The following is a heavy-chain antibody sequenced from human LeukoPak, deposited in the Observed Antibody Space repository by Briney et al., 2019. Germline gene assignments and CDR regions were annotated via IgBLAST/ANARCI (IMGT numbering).Heavy chain of an antibody. CDR2: IYYSGST. CDR1: GGSINSYY. D-gene: IGHD6-19*01. J-gene: IGHJ3*02. CDR3: ARSIAVAGNDAFDI. Sequence: SETLSLTCTVSGGSINSYYWSWIRQPPGKGLEWIGYIYYSGSTNYNPSLKSRVTISVDTSKNQFSLKLTSVPAADTAVYYCARSIAVAGNDAFDIWGRGTMVTVSS. V-gene: IGHV4-59*01.